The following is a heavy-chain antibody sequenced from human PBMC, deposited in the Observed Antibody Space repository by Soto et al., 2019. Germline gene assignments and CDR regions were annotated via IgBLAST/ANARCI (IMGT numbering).Heavy chain of an antibody. J-gene: IGHJ6*02. CDR2: IYHSGST. CDR3: ARHGGDGYSSSQYYYGMDV. V-gene: IGHV4-59*08. CDR1: GGSISYYY. Sequence: QVQLQESGPGLVKPSETLSLTCTVSGGSISYYYWSWIRQPPGKGLEWIGYIYHSGSTNYNPSLKSRVTLSVDTSKNQFSLKLSSVTAADTAAYYCARHGGDGYSSSQYYYGMDVWGQGTTVTVSS. D-gene: IGHD6-13*01.